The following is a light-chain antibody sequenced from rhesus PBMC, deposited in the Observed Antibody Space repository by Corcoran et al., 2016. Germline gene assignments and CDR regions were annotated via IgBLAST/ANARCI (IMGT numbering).Light chain of an antibody. CDR1: QGIAGW. J-gene: IGKJ1*01. CDR2: QAS. V-gene: IGKV1-21*01. Sequence: DIQMTQSPSSLSASVGDRITIKCRASQGIAGWLAWYQQKPGTAPKLLVYQASSLQRGVPSRFSGMGSGTDFTLTISSLQPADFATYYCQQYNSVPRTFGQGTRVEVK. CDR3: QQYNSVPRT.